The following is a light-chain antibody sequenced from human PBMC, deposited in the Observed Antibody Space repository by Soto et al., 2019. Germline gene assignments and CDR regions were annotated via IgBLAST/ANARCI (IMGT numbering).Light chain of an antibody. CDR2: TNY. V-gene: IGLV1-44*01. CDR3: SSYTSSSTLYV. CDR1: SSNIGSST. J-gene: IGLJ1*01. Sequence: QSVLTQPPSASGTPGQRVTISCSGSSSNIGSSTVNWYQQLPGTAPKLLMYTNYQRPSGVPDRFSGSKSGNTASLTISGLQAEDEADYYCSSYTSSSTLYVFGTGTKVTVL.